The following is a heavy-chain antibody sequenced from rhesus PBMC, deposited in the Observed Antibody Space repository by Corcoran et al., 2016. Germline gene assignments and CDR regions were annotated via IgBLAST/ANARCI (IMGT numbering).Heavy chain of an antibody. V-gene: IGHV3-186*02. CDR2: IRSKYNNYAT. J-gene: IGHJ6*01. CDR3: TTDWTSIYSGSSLDYGLDS. D-gene: IGHD6-25*01. CDR1: GFTFSDYA. Sequence: EVQLVESGGGLVQPGGSLRLSCAASGFTFSDYAMSWVRQASGKGLEWVGYIRSKYNNYATEKAASMKGRLTISRDDSKNTLYRQMSSLKTEDTAVYYCTTDWTSIYSGSSLDYGLDSWGQGVVVTVSS.